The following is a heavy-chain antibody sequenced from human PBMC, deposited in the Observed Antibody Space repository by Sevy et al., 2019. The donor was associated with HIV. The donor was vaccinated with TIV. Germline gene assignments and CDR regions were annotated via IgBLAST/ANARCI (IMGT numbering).Heavy chain of an antibody. CDR3: AAHEGVTISEARFDP. J-gene: IGHJ5*02. D-gene: IGHD1-1*01. CDR1: GGSLITTNYY. Sequence: SETLSLTCSVSGGSLITTNYYWAWLRQSPGKGLEWIASIYYSGSTYYNPSLKARVTVSVDTSRSQFSLILNSVTAADTSVYYCAAHEGVTISEARFDPCGQGTLVTVSS. CDR2: IYYSGST. V-gene: IGHV4-39*01.